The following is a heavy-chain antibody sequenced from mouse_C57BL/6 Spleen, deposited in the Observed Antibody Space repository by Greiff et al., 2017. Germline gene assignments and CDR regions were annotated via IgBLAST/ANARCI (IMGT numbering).Heavy chain of an antibody. Sequence: QVQLQQPGAELVMPGASVKLSRKASGYTFTSYWMHWVKQRPGQGLEWIGEIDPSDSYTNYNQKFKGKSTLTVDKSSSTAYMQLSSLTSEDSAVCYCARKSDYGWFAYWGQGTLVTVSA. CDR1: GYTFTSYW. CDR2: IDPSDSYT. D-gene: IGHD2-4*01. V-gene: IGHV1-69*01. J-gene: IGHJ3*01. CDR3: ARKSDYGWFAY.